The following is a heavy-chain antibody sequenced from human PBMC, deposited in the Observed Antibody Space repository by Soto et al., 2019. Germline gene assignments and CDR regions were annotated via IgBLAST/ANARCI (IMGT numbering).Heavy chain of an antibody. CDR2: ISAYNGNT. V-gene: IGHV1-18*01. Sequence: GASVKVSCKASGYTFTSYGISWVRQAPGQGLEWMGWISAYNGNTNYAQKLQGRVTMTTDTSTSTAYMELRSLRSDDTAVYYCAIYPGIAAAAEGENWYFDLRGRGTLVTVSS. D-gene: IGHD6-13*01. CDR3: AIYPGIAAAAEGENWYFDL. CDR1: GYTFTSYG. J-gene: IGHJ2*01.